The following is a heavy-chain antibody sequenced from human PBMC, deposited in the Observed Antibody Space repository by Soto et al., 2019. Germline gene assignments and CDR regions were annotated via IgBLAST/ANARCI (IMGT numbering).Heavy chain of an antibody. CDR2: FDPEDGET. CDR3: ALGSYYYMDV. Sequence: ASVKVSCKVSGYTLTELSMHWVRQAPGKGREWMGGFDPEDGETIYAQKFQGRVTMTEDTSTDTAYMELSSLRSENTAVYYCALGSYYYMDVWGKGTTVTVSS. CDR1: GYTLTELS. D-gene: IGHD2-15*01. V-gene: IGHV1-24*01. J-gene: IGHJ6*03.